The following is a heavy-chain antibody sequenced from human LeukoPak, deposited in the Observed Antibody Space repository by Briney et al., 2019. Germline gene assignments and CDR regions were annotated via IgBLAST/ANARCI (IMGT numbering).Heavy chain of an antibody. CDR3: ASFGFLEWPATFDY. CDR1: GFTFSSYA. CDR2: ISGSGGST. J-gene: IGHJ4*02. D-gene: IGHD3-3*01. V-gene: IGHV3-23*01. Sequence: PGGSLRLSCAASGFTFSSYAMSWVRQAPGKGLEWVSAISGSGGSTYYADSVKGRFTISRDNAKNSLYLQMNSLRAEDTAVYYCASFGFLEWPATFDYWGQGTLVTVSS.